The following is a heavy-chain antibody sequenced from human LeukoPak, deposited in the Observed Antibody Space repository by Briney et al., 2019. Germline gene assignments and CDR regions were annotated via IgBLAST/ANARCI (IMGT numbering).Heavy chain of an antibody. D-gene: IGHD3-22*01. CDR1: GYTFSSND. CDR2: MDPNSGNT. Sequence: AASVKVSCKASGYTFSSNDISWVRQATGQGLEWMGWMDPNSGNTGYAQKFRGRVTMTRNTSIRTAYMELSSLRSEDTAVYYCARTYYYDSADFRTLYGMDVWGQGTTVTVSS. J-gene: IGHJ6*02. V-gene: IGHV1-8*01. CDR3: ARTYYYDSADFRTLYGMDV.